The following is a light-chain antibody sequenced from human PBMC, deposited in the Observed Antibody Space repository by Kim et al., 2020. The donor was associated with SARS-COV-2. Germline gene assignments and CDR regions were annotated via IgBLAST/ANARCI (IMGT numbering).Light chain of an antibody. CDR1: SVRSYY. CDR2: GKN. J-gene: IGLJ3*02. V-gene: IGLV3-19*01. Sequence: VALRQTVRSTCQGDSVRSYYATWYQQKPGQAPIVVIYGKNNRPSGIPDRFSGSSSGNTASLTITGTQAGDEADYYCNSRDSNDNVVFGGGTQLTVL. CDR3: NSRDSNDNVV.